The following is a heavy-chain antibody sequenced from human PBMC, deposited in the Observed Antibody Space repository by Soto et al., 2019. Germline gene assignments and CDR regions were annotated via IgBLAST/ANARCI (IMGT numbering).Heavy chain of an antibody. Sequence: GGSLRLSCAASGFTFSSYGMHWVRQAPGKGLEWVAVIWYDGSNKYYADSVKGRFTISRDNSKNTLYLQMNSLRAEDKAVYYCAREGEKALAAITYYFDYWGQGTLVTVSS. J-gene: IGHJ4*02. D-gene: IGHD2-2*02. CDR3: AREGEKALAAITYYFDY. CDR2: IWYDGSNK. V-gene: IGHV3-33*01. CDR1: GFTFSSYG.